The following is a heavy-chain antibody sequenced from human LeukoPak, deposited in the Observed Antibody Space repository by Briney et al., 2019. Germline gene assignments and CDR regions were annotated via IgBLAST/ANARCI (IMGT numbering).Heavy chain of an antibody. J-gene: IGHJ4*02. CDR3: ARVYNYVFDC. Sequence: PEGSLRLSCAASGFTFSSYVMSWVRQAPGKGLEWVSAISGSGGNTYYADSVKGRFTISRDNFKNTLYLQMNSLRAEDTAVYYCARVYNYVFDCWGQGTLVTVSS. D-gene: IGHD3-10*02. CDR1: GFTFSSYV. CDR2: ISGSGGNT. V-gene: IGHV3-23*01.